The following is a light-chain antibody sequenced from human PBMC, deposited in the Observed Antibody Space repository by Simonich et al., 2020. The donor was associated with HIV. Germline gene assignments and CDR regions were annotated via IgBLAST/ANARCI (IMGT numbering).Light chain of an antibody. V-gene: IGKV1-39*01. J-gene: IGKJ2*01. CDR3: QQCHTHPHT. CDR1: QSISSY. Sequence: DIQMPQSPSSLSASVGERATITCRAIQSISSYSNWYQQKPGKAPKLLIYAASSLQSGVPSGFSGSGSGTDFTLTISSLQAEDVAVYFCQQCHTHPHTFGQGTKLEIK. CDR2: AAS.